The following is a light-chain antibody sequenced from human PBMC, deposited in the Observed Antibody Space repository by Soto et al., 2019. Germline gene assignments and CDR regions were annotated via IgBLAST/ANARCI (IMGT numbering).Light chain of an antibody. CDR2: DAS. V-gene: IGKV3-11*01. Sequence: EIVLTQSPATLSLSPGERATLSCRASQSVSSYLACYQQKPGQAPRLLIYDASNRAPGIPARFSCSGSGTDFTLTISSLEPEDFAVYYCQQRSNWPPITFGQGTRLEIK. CDR1: QSVSSY. J-gene: IGKJ5*01. CDR3: QQRSNWPPIT.